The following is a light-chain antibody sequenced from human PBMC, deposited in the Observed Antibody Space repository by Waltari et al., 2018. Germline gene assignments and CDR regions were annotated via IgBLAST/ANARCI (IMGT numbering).Light chain of an antibody. Sequence: QPTHPPSTLSASVGERVPITFLASASVKNNLAWYQHQPGNAPKVLFNKASRLESGVPSRFSGSGYGTEVTLTISSRGPDDFATYYCHQYHTLPLTFGGGTKVEIK. CDR3: HQYHTLPLT. CDR1: ASVKNN. CDR2: KAS. V-gene: IGKV1-5*03. J-gene: IGKJ4*01.